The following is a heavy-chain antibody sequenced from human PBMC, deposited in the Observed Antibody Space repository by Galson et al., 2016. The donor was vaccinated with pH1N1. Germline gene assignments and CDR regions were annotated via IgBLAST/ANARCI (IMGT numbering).Heavy chain of an antibody. CDR2: INQDGDKK. CDR3: ARRYFDY. D-gene: IGHD3-9*01. Sequence: SGAEVKKPGESLKISCAASGFNFSNYWMQWVRQAPGKGLQWVANINQDGDKKYYVGSVEGRFTISRDNAKNSLYLQMNNLRDEDTAMYFCARRYFDYWGQGALVTVSS. CDR1: GFNFSNYW. V-gene: IGHV3-7*01. J-gene: IGHJ4*02.